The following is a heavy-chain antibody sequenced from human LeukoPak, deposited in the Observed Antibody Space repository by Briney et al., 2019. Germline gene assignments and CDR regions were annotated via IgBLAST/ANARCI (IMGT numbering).Heavy chain of an antibody. D-gene: IGHD1-26*01. CDR1: GYTFTSYG. CDR2: ISAYNGNT. Sequence: ASVKVSCKASGYTFTSYGISWVRQAPGQGLEWMGWISAYNGNTNYAQKLQGRVTMTTDTSTSTAYMELRSLRSDDTAVYYCARDHIGLGAILGNWFDPWGQGTLVTVSS. V-gene: IGHV1-18*04. J-gene: IGHJ5*02. CDR3: ARDHIGLGAILGNWFDP.